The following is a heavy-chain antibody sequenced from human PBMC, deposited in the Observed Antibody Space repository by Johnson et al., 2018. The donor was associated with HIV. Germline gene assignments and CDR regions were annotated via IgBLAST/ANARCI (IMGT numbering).Heavy chain of an antibody. D-gene: IGHD6-6*01. CDR2: IKQDGSEK. V-gene: IGHV3-7*01. J-gene: IGHJ3*02. Sequence: MLLVESGGGLVQPGGSLRLSCAASGFTFSSYWMSWVRQAPGKGLEWVANIKQDGSEKYYVDSVKGRFTISRDNSKNTLYLQMNSLRAEDTAVYYCARVSSIAALWDAFDIWGQGTVVTVSS. CDR3: ARVSSIAALWDAFDI. CDR1: GFTFSSYW.